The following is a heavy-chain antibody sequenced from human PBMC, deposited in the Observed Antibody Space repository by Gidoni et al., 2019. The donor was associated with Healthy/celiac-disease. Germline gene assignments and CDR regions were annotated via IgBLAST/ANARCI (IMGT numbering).Heavy chain of an antibody. CDR3: ARAGAVASPLDDY. CDR2: ISSSSSYI. Sequence: EVQLVESGGGLVQPGGSLRLSCAASGFTFSSYSMNWVRQAPGKGLEWVSCISSSSSYIYYADSVKGRFTISRDNAKNSLYLQMNSLRAEDTAVYYCARAGAVASPLDDYWGQGTLVTVSS. J-gene: IGHJ4*02. V-gene: IGHV3-21*01. D-gene: IGHD6-19*01. CDR1: GFTFSSYS.